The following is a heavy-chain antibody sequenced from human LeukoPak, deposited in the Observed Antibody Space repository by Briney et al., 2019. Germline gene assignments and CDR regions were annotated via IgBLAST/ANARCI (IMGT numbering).Heavy chain of an antibody. D-gene: IGHD2-15*01. CDR2: INAGNGNT. Sequence: ASVKVSCKASGYTFTSYAMHWVRQAPGQTLEWLGWINAGNGNTKYSQKFQGRVTITRDTSASTAYMELSSLRSEDTAVYYCARAVKGYCSGGSCAGWFDPWGQGTLVTVSS. V-gene: IGHV1-3*01. CDR3: ARAVKGYCSGGSCAGWFDP. CDR1: GYTFTSYA. J-gene: IGHJ5*02.